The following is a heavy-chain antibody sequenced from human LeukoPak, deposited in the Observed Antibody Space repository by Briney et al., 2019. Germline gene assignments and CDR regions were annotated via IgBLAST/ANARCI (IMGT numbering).Heavy chain of an antibody. J-gene: IGHJ4*02. CDR3: ARPGRATMSTDGFEY. D-gene: IGHD5-12*01. Sequence: SETLSLTCAVSGDSISSSSYYWCWIRPPPGKGLEWIVSIYYSGSTYYNPSLKSRVTISVDTSKNQFSLKLTSVTAADTAVYYCARPGRATMSTDGFEYWGQGSLVTVSS. V-gene: IGHV4-39*01. CDR1: GDSISSSSYY. CDR2: IYYSGST.